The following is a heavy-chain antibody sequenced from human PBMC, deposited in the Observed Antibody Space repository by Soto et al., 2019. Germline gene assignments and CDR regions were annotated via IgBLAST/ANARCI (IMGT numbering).Heavy chain of an antibody. V-gene: IGHV4-59*08. CDR1: GGFIRSDH. J-gene: IGHJ4*02. Sequence: PSGTLCLPFPLSGGFIRSDHWSWIPQSPRKALEWIGYTSNCAPTIYNPSLQSRVTISADTSKNQFSLRLSSVTAADTAVYFCARQFRDVYNAVEDWGQGALVTVSS. CDR3: ARQFRDVYNAVED. CDR2: TSNCAPT. D-gene: IGHD1-1*01.